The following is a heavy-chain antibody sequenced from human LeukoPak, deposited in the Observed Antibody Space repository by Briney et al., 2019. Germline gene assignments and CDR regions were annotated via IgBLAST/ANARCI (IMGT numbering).Heavy chain of an antibody. CDR1: GYTFTSYD. Sequence: ASVKVSCKASGYTFTSYDINWVRQATGQGLEWMGWMNPNSGNTGYAQKFQGRVTMTRNTSISTAYMELSSLRSEDTAVYYCARGLRIKGMVRGVKYYFDYWGQGTLVTVSS. V-gene: IGHV1-8*01. CDR3: ARGLRIKGMVRGVKYYFDY. D-gene: IGHD3-10*01. J-gene: IGHJ4*02. CDR2: MNPNSGNT.